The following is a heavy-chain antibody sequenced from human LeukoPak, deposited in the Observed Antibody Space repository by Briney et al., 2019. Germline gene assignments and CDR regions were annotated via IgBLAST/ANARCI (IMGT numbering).Heavy chain of an antibody. V-gene: IGHV4-39*01. J-gene: IGHJ4*02. Sequence: SEALSPTCTVSGGSISSSSYYWGWIRQPPGKGLEWIGSIYYSGSTYYNPSLKSRVTISVDTSKNQFSLKLSSVTAADTAVYYCARLHYGDYGEDYWGQGTLVTVSS. D-gene: IGHD4-17*01. CDR1: GGSISSSSYY. CDR2: IYYSGST. CDR3: ARLHYGDYGEDY.